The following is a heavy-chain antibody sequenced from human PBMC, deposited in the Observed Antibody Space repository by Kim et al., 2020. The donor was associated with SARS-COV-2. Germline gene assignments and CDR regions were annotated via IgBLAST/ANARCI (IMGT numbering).Heavy chain of an antibody. V-gene: IGHV3-21*01. J-gene: IGHJ4*01. CDR3: ARAYSCGWAYFCY. D-gene: IGHD6-19*01. CDR2: ISSSRSYI. CDR1: GFTFSSYS. Sequence: GGSLRLSCAASGFTFSSYSMNWVRQAPGKGLEWVASISSSRSYIYYADSVKGRFTISRDNAKNSLYLQMNSLRAEDTAVYYCARAYSCGWAYFCYWCHTTLITISS.